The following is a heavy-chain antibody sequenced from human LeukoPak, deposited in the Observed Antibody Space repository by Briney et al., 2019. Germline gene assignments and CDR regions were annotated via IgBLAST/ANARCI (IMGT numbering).Heavy chain of an antibody. V-gene: IGHV1-69*06. J-gene: IGHJ4*02. Sequence: SVKVSCKASGGTFSSYAISWVRQAPGQGLEWMGGIIPMFGTANYAQKFQGRVTITADKSTSTAYMELSSLRSEDTAVYYCARDRQFFGVVISRSFDYWGQGTLVTVSS. CDR2: IIPMFGTA. CDR1: GGTFSSYA. CDR3: ARDRQFFGVVISRSFDY. D-gene: IGHD3-3*01.